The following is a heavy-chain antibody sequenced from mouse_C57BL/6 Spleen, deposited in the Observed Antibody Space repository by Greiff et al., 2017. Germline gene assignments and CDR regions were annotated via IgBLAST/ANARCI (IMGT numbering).Heavy chain of an antibody. CDR1: GYSITSGYD. CDR3: ARGVGGDVDY. Sequence: EVQLKESGPGMVKPSQSLSLTCTVTGYSITSGYDWHWIRHFPGNKLEWMGYISYSGSTNYNPSLKSRISITHDTSKNHFFLKLNSVTTEDTATYYCARGVGGDVDYWGQGTTLTVSS. D-gene: IGHD1-3*01. V-gene: IGHV3-1*01. CDR2: ISYSGST. J-gene: IGHJ2*01.